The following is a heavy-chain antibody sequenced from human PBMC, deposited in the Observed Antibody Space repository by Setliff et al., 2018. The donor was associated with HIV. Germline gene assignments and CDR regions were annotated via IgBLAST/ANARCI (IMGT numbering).Heavy chain of an antibody. J-gene: IGHJ5*02. D-gene: IGHD3-9*01. CDR1: GFTFSTYT. CDR3: ARVPTYYDILTGYYLDP. V-gene: IGHV3-21*01. CDR2: ISYSSTYI. Sequence: GESLKISCAASGFTFSTYTMNWVRQAPGKGLEWVSSISYSSTYIYYADSVKGRFTISRDNAKNSLYLQMNSLRDEDAAVYYCARVPTYYDILTGYYLDPWGQGTLVTVSS.